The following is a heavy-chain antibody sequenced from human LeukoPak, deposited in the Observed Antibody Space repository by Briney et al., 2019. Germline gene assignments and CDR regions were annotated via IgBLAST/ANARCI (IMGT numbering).Heavy chain of an antibody. CDR3: ARHSGSTSYYYYYMDV. CDR1: GGSFSGYY. D-gene: IGHD2-2*01. Sequence: SETLSLTCAVYGGSFSGYYWSWIRQPPEKGLEWIGEINHSGSTNYNPSLKSRVTISVDTSKNQFSLKLSSVTAADTAVYYCARHSGSTSYYYYYMDVWGKGTTVTISS. V-gene: IGHV4-34*01. CDR2: INHSGST. J-gene: IGHJ6*03.